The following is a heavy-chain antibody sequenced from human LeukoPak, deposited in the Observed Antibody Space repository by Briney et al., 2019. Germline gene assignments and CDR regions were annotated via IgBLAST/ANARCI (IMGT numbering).Heavy chain of an antibody. V-gene: IGHV4-59*08. CDR3: ARHYDILTGYSPYFDY. CDR2: IYHSGST. CDR1: GGSISTYY. Sequence: SETLSLTCSVSGGSISTYYWSWIRQPPGKGLEWIGSIYHSGSTYYNPSLKSRVTISVDTSKNQFSLKLSSVTAADTAVYYCARHYDILTGYSPYFDYWGQGTLVTVSS. J-gene: IGHJ4*02. D-gene: IGHD3-9*01.